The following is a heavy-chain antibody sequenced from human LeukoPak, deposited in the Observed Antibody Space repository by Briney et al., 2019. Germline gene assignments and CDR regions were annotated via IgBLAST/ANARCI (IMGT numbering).Heavy chain of an antibody. Sequence: GGSLRLSCAASGFTLSNYAMSWVRQAPGKRLVWVSRINSDVSSTSYADSVKGRFTISRDNAKNTLYLQMNSLRAEDTAVYYCARGYDSSGYYYADAFDIWGQGTTATVSS. CDR2: INSDVSST. CDR1: GFTLSNYA. J-gene: IGHJ3*02. V-gene: IGHV3-74*01. CDR3: ARGYDSSGYYYADAFDI. D-gene: IGHD3-22*01.